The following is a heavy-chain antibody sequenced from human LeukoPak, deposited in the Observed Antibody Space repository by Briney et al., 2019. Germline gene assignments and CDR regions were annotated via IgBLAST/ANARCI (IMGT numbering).Heavy chain of an antibody. V-gene: IGHV1-69*04. D-gene: IGHD1-7*01. CDR1: GGTFSSYA. J-gene: IGHJ6*02. CDR3: ARTMELRSMDV. CDR2: IIPILGIA. Sequence: GASVKVSCKASGGTFSSYAISWVRQAPGQGLEWMGRIIPILGIANYAQKFQGRVTITADKSTSAAYMELSSLRFEDTAVYYCARTMELRSMDVWGQGTTVTVSS.